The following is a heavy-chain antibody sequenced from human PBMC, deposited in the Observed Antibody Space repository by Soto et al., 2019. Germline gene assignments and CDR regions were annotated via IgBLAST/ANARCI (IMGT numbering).Heavy chain of an antibody. D-gene: IGHD2-2*01. CDR1: GGSFSGDH. CDR3: AMCSGISPRCLGGFDA. CDR2: INHSGST. J-gene: IGHJ2*01. V-gene: IGHV4-34*01. Sequence: SDNLSVTCAVYGGSFSGDHWTWIRQPPGKGLEWIGEINHSGSTNYNPSLKSRVTISVDTSKKQISLKLRSVTAADTALYYSAMCSGISPRCLGGFDAWGRRTLVTV.